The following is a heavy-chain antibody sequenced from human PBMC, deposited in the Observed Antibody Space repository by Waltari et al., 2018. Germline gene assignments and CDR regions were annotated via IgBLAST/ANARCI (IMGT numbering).Heavy chain of an antibody. V-gene: IGHV1-69*05. J-gene: IGHJ6*03. Sequence: QVQLVQSGAEVKKPGSSVKVSCKASGGTFSSYAISWVRQAPGQGLEWMGGIIPIFGTANYAQKFQGRVTITTDESTSTAYMELSSLRSEDTAVYYCAREYPRFGVVPDINYYYYYYMDVWGKGTTVTVSS. D-gene: IGHD3-3*01. CDR3: AREYPRFGVVPDINYYYYYYMDV. CDR1: GGTFSSYA. CDR2: IIPIFGTA.